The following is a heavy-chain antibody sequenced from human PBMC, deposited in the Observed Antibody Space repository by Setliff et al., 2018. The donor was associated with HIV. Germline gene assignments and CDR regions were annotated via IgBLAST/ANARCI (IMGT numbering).Heavy chain of an antibody. CDR2: INYSGGT. CDR3: ARGRGWYGY. V-gene: IGHV4-34*01. D-gene: IGHD6-19*01. Sequence: SETLSLTCAVYGGSFSAYYWSWIRQPPGKGLEWIGEINYSGGTNYIPSLKSRVTISVDTSKNQFSLKLSSVSAADTAVYYCARGRGWYGYWGQGTVVTV. J-gene: IGHJ4*02. CDR1: GGSFSAYY.